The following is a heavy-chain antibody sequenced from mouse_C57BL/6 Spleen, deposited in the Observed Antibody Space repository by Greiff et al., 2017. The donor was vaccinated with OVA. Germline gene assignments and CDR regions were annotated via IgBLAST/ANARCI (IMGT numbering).Heavy chain of an antibody. CDR1: GFSLTSYG. V-gene: IGHV2-4*01. CDR2: IWRGGSA. J-gene: IGHJ4*01. D-gene: IGHD2-12*01. Sequence: VQLQESGPGLVQPSQSLSIPCTVSGFSLTSYGVHWVRQPPGKGLEWLGVIWRGGSADYNAAFISRLGISTDNSKSQVCVKMNSLQADDTAIYYCAKNPSLRPHAMDYWGQGTSVTVSS. CDR3: AKNPSLRPHAMDY.